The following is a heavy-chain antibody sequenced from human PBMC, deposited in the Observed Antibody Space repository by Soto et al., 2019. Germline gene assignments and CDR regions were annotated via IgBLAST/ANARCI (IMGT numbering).Heavy chain of an antibody. D-gene: IGHD3-22*01. J-gene: IGHJ6*02. Sequence: ASVKVSCKASGYTFTNSGISWVRQAPGQGLEWMGWISTDNGNTNYAQHLQGRVSMTTDKSTSTAYMELSSLRSEDTAVYYCASNNYYDSSGPTYYYGMDVWSQGTTVTVSS. CDR1: GYTFTNSG. CDR2: ISTDNGNT. CDR3: ASNNYYDSSGPTYYYGMDV. V-gene: IGHV1-18*01.